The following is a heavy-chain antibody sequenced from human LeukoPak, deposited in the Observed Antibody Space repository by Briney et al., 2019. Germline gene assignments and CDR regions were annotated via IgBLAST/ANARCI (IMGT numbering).Heavy chain of an antibody. CDR3: AKQWVDC. J-gene: IGHJ4*02. V-gene: IGHV3-23*01. CDR2: ISESGDTT. CDR1: GFTFSNYA. Sequence: GGSLRLSCAASGFTFSNYAMNWVRQAPGKGLEWVSSISESGDTTHYADSVKGRFTISRDNAQNTLYLQMNTLRAEDTTLYYCAKQWVDCWGQGTLVTVSS. D-gene: IGHD1-26*01.